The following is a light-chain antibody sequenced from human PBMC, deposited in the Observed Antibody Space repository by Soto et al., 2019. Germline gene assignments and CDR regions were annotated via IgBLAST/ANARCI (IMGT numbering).Light chain of an antibody. CDR3: QQTYAAPLT. CDR1: QYINNY. J-gene: IGKJ4*01. CDR2: AAS. Sequence: DIQMTQSPSSLSTSVGDRVTITCRASQYINNYLNWYQQKPGKAPTLLISAASTLQSGVPSRFSGSGKGTHFTLSISDLRPEDFATYYCQQTYAAPLTFGGGTRVEI. V-gene: IGKV1-39*01.